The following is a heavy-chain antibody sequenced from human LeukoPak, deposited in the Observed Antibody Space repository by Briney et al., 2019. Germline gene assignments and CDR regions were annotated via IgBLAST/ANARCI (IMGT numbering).Heavy chain of an antibody. CDR3: AKGPSKLGYCSGGSCYSGDY. Sequence: PGGSLRLSCAASGFTFSSYAMSWVRQAPGKGLEWVSAISGSGGSTYYADSVKGRFTISRDNSKNTLYLQMNSLRAEDTAAYYCAKGPSKLGYCSGGSCYSGDYWGQGTLVTVSS. V-gene: IGHV3-23*01. CDR2: ISGSGGST. CDR1: GFTFSSYA. D-gene: IGHD2-15*01. J-gene: IGHJ4*02.